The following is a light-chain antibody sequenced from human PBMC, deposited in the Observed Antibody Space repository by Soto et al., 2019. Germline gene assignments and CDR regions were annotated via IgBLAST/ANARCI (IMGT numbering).Light chain of an antibody. Sequence: EIVLTQSPGTLSLSPGERATLSCRASQSVSSSYLAWYQQKPGQAPRLLIYGASSRATGIPDRFSGSGSGTDFLLTISRLEPEAFAVYYCQQYGSSLYTFGQGTKLEIK. V-gene: IGKV3-20*01. CDR2: GAS. CDR3: QQYGSSLYT. J-gene: IGKJ2*01. CDR1: QSVSSSY.